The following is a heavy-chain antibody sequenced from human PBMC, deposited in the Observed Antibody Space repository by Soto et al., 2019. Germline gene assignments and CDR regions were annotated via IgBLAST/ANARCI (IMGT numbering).Heavy chain of an antibody. CDR3: ARNTSGRNFDY. J-gene: IGHJ4*02. D-gene: IGHD2-15*01. CDR2: IYDSGST. CDR1: ISSLTSRYY. Sequence: SETLSLILTVYISSLTSRYYCGWTRPPPGNGLQWIASIYDSGSTYYNPALKSRATISVDTSKNQFSLRLSSVTAADTVVYYCARNTSGRNFDYGGLGTQVTVSS. V-gene: IGHV4-38-2*02.